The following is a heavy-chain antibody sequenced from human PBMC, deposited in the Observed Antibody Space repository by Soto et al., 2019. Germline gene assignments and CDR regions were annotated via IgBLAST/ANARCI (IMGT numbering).Heavy chain of an antibody. Sequence: SETLSLTCTVSGGSISSGGYYWSWIRQHPGKGLEWIGYIYYSGSTYYNPSLKSRVTISVDTSKNQFSLKLSSVTAADTAVYYCARGAPEWELPHHDYWGQGTLVTVSS. CDR1: GGSISSGGYY. CDR2: IYYSGST. CDR3: ARGAPEWELPHHDY. J-gene: IGHJ4*02. V-gene: IGHV4-31*03. D-gene: IGHD1-26*01.